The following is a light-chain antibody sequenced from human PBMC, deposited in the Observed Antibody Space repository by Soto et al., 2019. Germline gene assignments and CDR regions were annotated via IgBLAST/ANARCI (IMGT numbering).Light chain of an antibody. Sequence: QSVLTQPGSVSGSPGQSITISCTGTSSDVGGYNYVSWYQQHPVKAPKLMIYDVTNRPSGVSDRFSGSKSGNTASLTISGLQADDEADYYCSSYTSSSTPYVFGTGTKVTVL. V-gene: IGLV2-14*01. CDR3: SSYTSSSTPYV. CDR1: SSDVGGYNY. J-gene: IGLJ1*01. CDR2: DVT.